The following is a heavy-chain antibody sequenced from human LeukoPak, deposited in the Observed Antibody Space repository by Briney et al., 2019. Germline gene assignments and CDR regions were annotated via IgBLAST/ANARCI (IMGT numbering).Heavy chain of an antibody. J-gene: IGHJ2*01. CDR1: GGSISPSY. CDR2: IFYSGNT. V-gene: IGHV4-59*12. Sequence: WDTQSLLCTVSGGSISPSYSSWIRQPPRKGRECVVYIFYSGNTVSNTSLKGPVPISDEMSKNHVFLTLRSVNAADPAVFYFARDPARNLGSGHLDMYFYLWGRGTLVTVSP. D-gene: IGHD3-22*01. CDR3: ARDPARNLGSGHLDMYFYL.